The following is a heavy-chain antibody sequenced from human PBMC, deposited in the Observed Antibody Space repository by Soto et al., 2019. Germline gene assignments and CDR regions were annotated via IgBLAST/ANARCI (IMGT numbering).Heavy chain of an antibody. J-gene: IGHJ6*02. V-gene: IGHV4-59*01. CDR1: GGSISSYY. Sequence: QVQLQESGPGLMKPSETLSLTCTVSGGSISSYYWSWIRQPPGKGLEWIGYIYYSGSTNYNPSLKSRVTISVDTSKNQFSLKLSSVTAADTAVYYCARNGGYSYGPGHYYYGMDVWGQGTTVTVSS. CDR2: IYYSGST. D-gene: IGHD5-18*01. CDR3: ARNGGYSYGPGHYYYGMDV.